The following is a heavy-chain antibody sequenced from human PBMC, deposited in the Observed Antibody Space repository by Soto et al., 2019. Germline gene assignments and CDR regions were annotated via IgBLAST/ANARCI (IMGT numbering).Heavy chain of an antibody. V-gene: IGHV4-34*01. CDR3: ARKEYDFWSRTKGYYFDY. CDR2: INHSGST. J-gene: IGHJ4*02. D-gene: IGHD3-3*01. Sequence: SETLSLTCAVYGGSFSGYYWSWIRQPPGKGLEWIGEINHSGSTNYNPSLKSRVTISVDTSKNQFSLKLSSVTAADTAVYYCARKEYDFWSRTKGYYFDYWGQGTLVTVSS. CDR1: GGSFSGYY.